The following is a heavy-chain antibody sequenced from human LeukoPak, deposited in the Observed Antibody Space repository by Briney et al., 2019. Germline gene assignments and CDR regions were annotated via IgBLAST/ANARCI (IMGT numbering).Heavy chain of an antibody. D-gene: IGHD3-10*01. J-gene: IGHJ6*02. CDR2: IWYDGSDK. CDR3: ARGYGSGSYGGYYYYYGMDV. CDR1: GFTFSSYG. V-gene: IGHV3-33*01. Sequence: QSGGSLRLSCAASGFTFSSYGMHWVRQAPGKGLEWVAVIWYDGSDKYYADSVKGRFTISRDNSKNTLYLQMNSLRAEDTAVYYCARGYGSGSYGGYYYYYGMDVWGQGTTVTVSS.